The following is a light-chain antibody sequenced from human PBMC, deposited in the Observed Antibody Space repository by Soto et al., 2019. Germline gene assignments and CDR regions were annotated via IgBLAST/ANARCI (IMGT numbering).Light chain of an antibody. V-gene: IGKV3-11*01. J-gene: IGKJ4*01. CDR1: QSVSSY. CDR2: DAS. CDR3: QQRSNWPELT. Sequence: EIVLTQSPATLSLSPGERATLSCRASQSVSSYLAWYQQKPGQAPRLLIYDASNRATGIPARFSGSGPGPDFTLTISSLGPEDFAVYSCQQRSNWPELTSGEGPRWRSN.